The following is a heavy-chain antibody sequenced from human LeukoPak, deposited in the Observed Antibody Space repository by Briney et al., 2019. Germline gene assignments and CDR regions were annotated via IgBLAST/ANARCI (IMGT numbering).Heavy chain of an antibody. Sequence: ASVKVSCKASGGTFSSYAISWVRQAPGQGLEWMGGIIPIFGTANYAQKFQGRVTITADESTSTAYMELSSLRSEDTAVYYCARQGTIFGVVIWLDYWGQGTLVTVSS. CDR3: ARQGTIFGVVIWLDY. D-gene: IGHD3-3*01. V-gene: IGHV1-69*13. CDR2: IIPIFGTA. J-gene: IGHJ4*02. CDR1: GGTFSSYA.